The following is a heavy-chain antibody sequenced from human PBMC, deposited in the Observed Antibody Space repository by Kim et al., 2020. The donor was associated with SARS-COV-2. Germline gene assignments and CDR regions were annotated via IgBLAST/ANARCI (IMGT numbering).Heavy chain of an antibody. V-gene: IGHV7-4-1*02. D-gene: IGHD3-3*01. CDR2: INTNTGNP. J-gene: IGHJ6*02. Sequence: ASVKVSCKASGYTFTSYAMNWVRQAPGQGLEWMGWINTNTGNPTYAQGFTGRFVFSLDTSVSTVYLQISSLKAEDTAVYYCARVRFLEWLLYSWDYYYGMDVWGQGTTVTVSS. CDR1: GYTFTSYA. CDR3: ARVRFLEWLLYSWDYYYGMDV.